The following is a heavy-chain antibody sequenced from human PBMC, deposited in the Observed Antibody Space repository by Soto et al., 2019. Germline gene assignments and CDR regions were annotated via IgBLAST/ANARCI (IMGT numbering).Heavy chain of an antibody. CDR1: GFTFSDYN. Sequence: EVQLVESGGGLVKPGGSLRLSCGASGFTFSDYNMIWVRQAPGKGLEWVSYIGSGDNYRYYADSVKGRFTISRDNAKKSVHLPMNSLRAEDTAVYYCARDASGYDFDYWGQGTLVNVSS. V-gene: IGHV3-21*01. D-gene: IGHD5-12*01. CDR2: IGSGDNYR. CDR3: ARDASGYDFDY. J-gene: IGHJ4*02.